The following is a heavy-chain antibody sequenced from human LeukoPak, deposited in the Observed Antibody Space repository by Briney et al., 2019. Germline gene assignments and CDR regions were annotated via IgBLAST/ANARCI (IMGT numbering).Heavy chain of an antibody. J-gene: IGHJ5*02. V-gene: IGHV4-61*01. CDR1: GGSVSSGYYY. CDR3: AREFDP. Sequence: SETLSLTCTVSGGSVSSGYYYGSWIRQPPGKGLEWIGYIYYSGSTNYNPSLKSRVTISLDTSKNQFSLKLSSVTAADTAIYYCAREFDPWGQGTLVTVSS. CDR2: IYYSGST.